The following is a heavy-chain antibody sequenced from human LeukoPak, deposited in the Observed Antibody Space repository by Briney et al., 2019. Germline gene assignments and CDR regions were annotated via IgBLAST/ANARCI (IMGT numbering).Heavy chain of an antibody. D-gene: IGHD1-7*01. CDR2: INHRGST. J-gene: IGHJ5*02. CDR1: GGSFSGYY. Sequence: SETLSLTCVVYGGSFSGYYWTWIRQPPGKGLEWIGEINHRGSTNYNPSLKSRVTISVDTSRTPISLNLNSVTAADTAVYYCANFRTGTILVTWGQGILVTVSS. CDR3: ANFRTGTILVT. V-gene: IGHV4-34*01.